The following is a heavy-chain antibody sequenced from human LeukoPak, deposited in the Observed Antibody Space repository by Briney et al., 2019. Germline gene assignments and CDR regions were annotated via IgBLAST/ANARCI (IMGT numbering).Heavy chain of an antibody. J-gene: IGHJ4*01. Sequence: PGGSLRLSCAASGFTFSSYTMNWVRQAPGKGLEWVSAIAGSSGYISYADSVKGRFTISRDNAKKSLYLQMTSLTAEDTAVYYCARDRGAYCGGDCYLGFDYWGRGTLVTVSS. D-gene: IGHD2-21*02. CDR1: GFTFSSYT. CDR2: IAGSSGYI. V-gene: IGHV3-21*01. CDR3: ARDRGAYCGGDCYLGFDY.